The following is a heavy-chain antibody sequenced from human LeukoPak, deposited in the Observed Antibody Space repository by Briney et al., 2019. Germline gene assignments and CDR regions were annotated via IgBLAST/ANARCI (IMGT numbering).Heavy chain of an antibody. Sequence: GASVKVSCKASGYTFTSYYMHWVRQAPEQGLEWMGIINPSGGSTSYAQKFQSRVTMTRDTSTSTVYMELSSLRSEDTAVYYCARSYSSSLVDYWGQGTLVTVSS. CDR3: ARSYSSSLVDY. D-gene: IGHD6-13*01. V-gene: IGHV1-46*01. CDR2: INPSGGST. CDR1: GYTFTSYY. J-gene: IGHJ4*02.